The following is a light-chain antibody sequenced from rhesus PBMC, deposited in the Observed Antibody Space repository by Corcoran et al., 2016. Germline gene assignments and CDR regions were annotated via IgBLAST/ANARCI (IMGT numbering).Light chain of an antibody. V-gene: IGKV1-43*01. CDR3: LQYNSNPRT. CDR1: QGISTY. Sequence: DIQMTQSPSSLSASVGDRVTITCRASQGISTYLNWYQQKPGKAPKRLIYAASSLESGVPSRFSGSGSGTDFTLTIRSLQPEDFATYYCLQYNSNPRTFGQGTKVEIK. CDR2: AAS. J-gene: IGKJ1*01.